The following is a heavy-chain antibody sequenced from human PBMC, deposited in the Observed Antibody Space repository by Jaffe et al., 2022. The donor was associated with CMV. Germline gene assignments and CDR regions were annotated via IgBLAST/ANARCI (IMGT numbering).Heavy chain of an antibody. CDR3: AKEGQLGFWSGSEVDY. CDR2: ISGSGGST. CDR1: GFTFSSYA. J-gene: IGHJ4*02. D-gene: IGHD3-3*01. V-gene: IGHV3-23*01. Sequence: EVQLLESGGGLVQPGGSLRLSCAASGFTFSSYAMSWVRQAPGKGLEWVSAISGSGGSTYYADSVKGRFTISRDNSKNTLYLQMNSLRAEDTAVYYCAKEGQLGFWSGSEVDYWGQGTLVTVSS.